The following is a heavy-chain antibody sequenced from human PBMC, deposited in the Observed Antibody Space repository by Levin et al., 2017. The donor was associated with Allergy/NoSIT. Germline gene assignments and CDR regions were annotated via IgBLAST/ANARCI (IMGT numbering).Heavy chain of an antibody. CDR1: GFTFSNYA. J-gene: IGHJ4*02. CDR2: ISGSGGDT. D-gene: IGHD1-26*01. Sequence: QPGGSLRLSCAASGFTFSNYAMNWVRQAPGKGLEWVSSISGSGGDTDHSDSVKGRFTISRDNSKNTLYLRMNSLRAADTAGYYCARIPVGAMGVTVNYFDYWGRGTLVTVSS. CDR3: ARIPVGAMGVTVNYFDY. V-gene: IGHV3-23*01.